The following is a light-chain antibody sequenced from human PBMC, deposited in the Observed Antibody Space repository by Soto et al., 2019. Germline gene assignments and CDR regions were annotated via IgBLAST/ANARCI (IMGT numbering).Light chain of an antibody. J-gene: IGLJ1*01. CDR3: ATWDSNTYV. CDR1: SGHSSYI. V-gene: IGLV4-60*03. CDR2: LEGSGNY. Sequence: QPVLTQSSSASASLGSSVKLTCTLSSGHSSYIIAWHQQQPGKAPRFLMKLEGSGNYNKGSGVPDRFSGSSSGADRYLTISILQTEEEADFYWATWDSNTYVFGPGTKVT.